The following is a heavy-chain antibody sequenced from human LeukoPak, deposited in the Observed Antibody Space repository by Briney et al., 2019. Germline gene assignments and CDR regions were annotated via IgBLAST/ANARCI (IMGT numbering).Heavy chain of an antibody. CDR1: GYTFTNYY. V-gene: IGHV1-18*04. CDR2: ISAYNGNT. D-gene: IGHD1-26*01. CDR3: ARDQSTRWEPLDY. J-gene: IGHJ4*02. Sequence: ASVKVSCKASGYTFTNYYMHWVRQAPGQGLEWMGWISAYNGNTNYAQKLQGRVTMTTDTSTSTAYMELRSLRSDDTAVYYCARDQSTRWEPLDYWGQGTLVTVSS.